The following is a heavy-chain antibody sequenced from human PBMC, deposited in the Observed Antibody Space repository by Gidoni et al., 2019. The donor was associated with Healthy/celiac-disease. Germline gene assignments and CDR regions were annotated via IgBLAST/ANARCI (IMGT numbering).Heavy chain of an antibody. J-gene: IGHJ4*02. D-gene: IGHD3-3*01. CDR1: GFTLRSYA. CDR2: ISYDGSNK. V-gene: IGHV3-30-3*01. CDR3: ARVGYDFWSGYYRFEVYFDY. Sequence: QVQLVESGGGVVQPGRSLRLSCAASGFTLRSYAMHWVRQAPVKGLEWVAVISYDGSNKYYADSVKGRFTISRDNSKNTLYLQMNSLRAEDTAVYYCARVGYDFWSGYYRFEVYFDYWGQGTLVTVSS.